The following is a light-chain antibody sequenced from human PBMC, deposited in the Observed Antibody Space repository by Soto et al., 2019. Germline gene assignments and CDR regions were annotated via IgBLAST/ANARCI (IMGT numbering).Light chain of an antibody. CDR2: AAS. V-gene: IGKV1-39*01. CDR3: QQSYSAPFT. CDR1: QSISNS. J-gene: IGKJ3*01. Sequence: DIQMTQSPSSLSTSVGDTVTITCRASQSISNSLIWYQQKPGKAPKPLIYAASSLQTGVPSRFSGSGSGTDFTLTISSLQPEDFATYYCQQSYSAPFTFGPGTKVDIK.